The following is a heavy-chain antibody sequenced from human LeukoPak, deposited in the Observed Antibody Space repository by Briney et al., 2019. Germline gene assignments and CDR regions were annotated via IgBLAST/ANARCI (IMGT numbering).Heavy chain of an antibody. D-gene: IGHD3-9*01. Sequence: GASVKVSCKASGYTFTSYGISWVRQAPGQGLEWMGWISAYNGNTNYAQKLQGRVTMTTDTSTSTAYMELRSLRSDDTAVYYCARTSKYDILTGYSDYWGQGTLVTVSS. J-gene: IGHJ4*02. V-gene: IGHV1-18*01. CDR1: GYTFTSYG. CDR3: ARTSKYDILTGYSDY. CDR2: ISAYNGNT.